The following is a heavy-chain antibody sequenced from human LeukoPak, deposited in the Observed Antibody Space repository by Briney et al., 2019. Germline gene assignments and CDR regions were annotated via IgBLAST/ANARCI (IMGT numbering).Heavy chain of an antibody. V-gene: IGHV3-23*01. CDR3: ANLVGTITGSDY. J-gene: IGHJ4*02. D-gene: IGHD5-12*01. Sequence: PGGSLRLSCAASGFTFSSYAMSWVRQAPGKGLEWVSGISGSGGTTYYADSVKGRFAVSRDNSKNTLYLEMNSLRAEDTAVYYCANLVGTITGSDYWGQGTLVTVSS. CDR1: GFTFSSYA. CDR2: ISGSGGTT.